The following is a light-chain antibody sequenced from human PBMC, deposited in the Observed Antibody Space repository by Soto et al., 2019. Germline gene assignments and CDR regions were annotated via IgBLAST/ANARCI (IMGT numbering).Light chain of an antibody. CDR3: QQSYSTPPWT. CDR2: AAS. Sequence: DIQLTQSPSSLSASVGHRLTITCLVSQSIVTYLNWYLQKPGKAPKLLIYAASNLQSGVPSRFSGSGSGTDFTLTISSLQPEDFATYFCQQSYSTPPWTFGQGTKVDIK. J-gene: IGKJ1*01. V-gene: IGKV1-39*01. CDR1: QSIVTY.